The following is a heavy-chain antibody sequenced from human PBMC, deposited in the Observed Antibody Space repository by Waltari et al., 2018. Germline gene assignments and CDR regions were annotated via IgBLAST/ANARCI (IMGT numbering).Heavy chain of an antibody. CDR3: TRVFPGIGIIGNFDQ. CDR1: GFHFNEYG. Sequence: VQSGGGVVQPGKSLRLSCVGSGFHFNEYGMHWVRQAPGKGLEGVAVIWSDGSKVHYADSVQGRFVISRDNSKKTLYLQMNSLRGEDTGLYYCTRVFPGIGIIGNFDQWGQGTQVTVSS. J-gene: IGHJ4*02. CDR2: IWSDGSKV. V-gene: IGHV3-33*01.